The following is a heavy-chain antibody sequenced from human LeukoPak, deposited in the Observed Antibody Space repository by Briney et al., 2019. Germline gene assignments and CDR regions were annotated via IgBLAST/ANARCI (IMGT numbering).Heavy chain of an antibody. Sequence: GRSLRLSCAASGFTFSSYCMHWVRQAPGKGLEWVAVIWYDGSNKYYADSVKGRFTISRDNSKNTLYLQMNSLRAEDTAVYYCAREPYGDYRGFDYWGQGTLVTVSS. J-gene: IGHJ4*02. CDR1: GFTFSSYC. CDR2: IWYDGSNK. CDR3: AREPYGDYRGFDY. D-gene: IGHD4-17*01. V-gene: IGHV3-33*01.